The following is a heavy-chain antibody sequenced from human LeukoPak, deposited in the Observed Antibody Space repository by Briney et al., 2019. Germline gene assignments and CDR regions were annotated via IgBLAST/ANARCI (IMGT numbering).Heavy chain of an antibody. CDR2: ISYDGSNK. CDR1: GFTFSSYG. D-gene: IGHD3-22*01. Sequence: GGSLRLSCAASGFTFSSYGMHWVRQAPGKGLEWVAVISYDGSNKYYADSVKGRFTISRDNSKNTLYLQMNSLRAEDTAVYYCAKEERDPPYYYDSMYFQHWGQGTLVTVSS. CDR3: AKEERDPPYYYDSMYFQH. J-gene: IGHJ1*01. V-gene: IGHV3-30*18.